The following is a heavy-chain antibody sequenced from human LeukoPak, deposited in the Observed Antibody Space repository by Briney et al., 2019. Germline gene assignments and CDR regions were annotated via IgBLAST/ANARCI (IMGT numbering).Heavy chain of an antibody. CDR1: GYTFTNYW. CDR3: ARLGVAVAGTAEYYYYGMDV. CDR2: IYPGDSDT. J-gene: IGHJ6*02. Sequence: GESLKISCKGSGYTFTNYWIGWVRQMSGKGLEWMGIIYPGDSDTRYSPSFQGQVTISADKSISTAYLQWSSLKASDTAMYYCARLGVAVAGTAEYYYYGMDVWGQGTTVTVSS. V-gene: IGHV5-51*01. D-gene: IGHD6-19*01.